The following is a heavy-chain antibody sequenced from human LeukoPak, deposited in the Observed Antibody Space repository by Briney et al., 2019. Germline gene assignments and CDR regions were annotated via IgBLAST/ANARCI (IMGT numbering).Heavy chain of an antibody. V-gene: IGHV4-34*01. CDR2: INHSRST. Sequence: PSETLSLTCAVYGGSFSGYYWSWIRQPPGKGLEWIGEINHSRSTNYNPSLKSRVTISVDTSKNQFSLKLSSVTAADTAVYYCARDSSSWSYYYYGMDVWGQGTTVTVSS. CDR1: GGSFSGYY. J-gene: IGHJ6*02. D-gene: IGHD6-13*01. CDR3: ARDSSSWSYYYYGMDV.